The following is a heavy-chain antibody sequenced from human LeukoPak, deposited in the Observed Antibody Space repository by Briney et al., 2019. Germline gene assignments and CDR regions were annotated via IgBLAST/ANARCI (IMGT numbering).Heavy chain of an antibody. D-gene: IGHD1-26*01. J-gene: IGHJ3*02. CDR2: ISSSSSNI. Sequence: GGSLRLSCAASGFTFSSYAMSWVRQAPGKGLEWVSSISSSSSNIYYADSVKGRFTNSRDNAKNSLYLQMNSLRAEDTAVYYCARWWELLAGGAFDIWGQGTMVTVSS. CDR3: ARWWELLAGGAFDI. V-gene: IGHV3-21*01. CDR1: GFTFSSYA.